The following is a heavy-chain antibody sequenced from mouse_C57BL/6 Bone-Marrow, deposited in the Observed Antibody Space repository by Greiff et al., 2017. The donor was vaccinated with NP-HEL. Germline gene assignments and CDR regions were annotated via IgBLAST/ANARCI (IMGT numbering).Heavy chain of an antibody. CDR1: GYTFTDYY. D-gene: IGHD1-1*01. J-gene: IGHJ2*01. CDR2: INPYNGGT. CDR3: AREGITTVVATNFDY. Sequence: EVQLQESGPVLVKPGASVKMSCKASGYTFTDYYMNWVKQSHGKSLEWIGVINPYNGGTSYNQKFKGKATLTVDKSSSTSYMELNSLTSEDSAVYYCAREGITTVVATNFDYWGQGTTLTVSS. V-gene: IGHV1-19*01.